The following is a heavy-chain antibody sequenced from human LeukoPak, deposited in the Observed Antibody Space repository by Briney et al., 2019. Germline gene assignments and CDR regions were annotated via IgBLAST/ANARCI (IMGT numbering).Heavy chain of an antibody. V-gene: IGHV4-59*11. Sequence: SETLSLTCSVSGDSISSHYWSWIRQPPGKGLEWIGYIYYSGSTNYNPSLKSRVTISVDTSKNQFSLKLSSVTAADTAVYYCARRQGGTSSWYYWGQGTLVIASS. D-gene: IGHD6-13*01. CDR3: ARRQGGTSSWYY. J-gene: IGHJ4*02. CDR2: IYYSGST. CDR1: GDSISSHY.